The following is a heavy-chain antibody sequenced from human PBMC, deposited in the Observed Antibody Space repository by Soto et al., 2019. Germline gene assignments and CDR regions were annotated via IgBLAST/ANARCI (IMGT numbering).Heavy chain of an antibody. Sequence: QVHLVQSGAEVKKPGTSVKVSCKGSGYAFTTYGITWVRQAPGQGLEWMGWISAHNGNTNYAQKLQGRVTVTRDTSTSTAYMELRTLRSDDTAVYYCARGRYGDYWGQGALVTVSS. D-gene: IGHD1-1*01. CDR2: ISAHNGNT. CDR3: ARGRYGDY. V-gene: IGHV1-18*01. J-gene: IGHJ4*02. CDR1: GYAFTTYG.